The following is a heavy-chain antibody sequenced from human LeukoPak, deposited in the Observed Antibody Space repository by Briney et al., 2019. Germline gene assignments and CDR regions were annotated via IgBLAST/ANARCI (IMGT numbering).Heavy chain of an antibody. J-gene: IGHJ1*01. V-gene: IGHV1-69*05. CDR3: ARDKAVTTEVTQHFQH. CDR1: GGTFSSYA. Sequence: SVKVSCKASGGTFSSYAISWVRQAPGQGLEWMGGIIPIFGTANYAQKFQFRVTMTTDTSTSTAYMELRSLRSDDTAVYYCARDKAVTTEVTQHFQHWGQGTLVTVSS. CDR2: IIPIFGTA. D-gene: IGHD4-23*01.